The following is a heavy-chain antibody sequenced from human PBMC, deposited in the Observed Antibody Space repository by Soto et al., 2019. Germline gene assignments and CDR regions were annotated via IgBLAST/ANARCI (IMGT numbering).Heavy chain of an antibody. CDR1: GGSISSSSYY. J-gene: IGHJ6*03. CDR3: ARVIAAAGNYYYYYMDV. Sequence: SETLSLTCTVSGGSISSSSYYWGWIRQPPGKGLEWIGSIYYSGSTNYNPSLKSRVTISVDTSKNQFSLKLSSVTAADTAVYYCARVIAAAGNYYYYYMDVWGKGTTVNVSS. D-gene: IGHD6-13*01. V-gene: IGHV4-39*07. CDR2: IYYSGST.